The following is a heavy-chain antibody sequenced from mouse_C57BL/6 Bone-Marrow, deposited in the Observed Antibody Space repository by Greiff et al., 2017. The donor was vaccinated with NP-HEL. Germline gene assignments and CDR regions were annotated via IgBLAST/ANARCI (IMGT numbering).Heavy chain of an antibody. Sequence: QVQLKQSGPELVKPGASVKISCKASGYAFSSSWMNWVKQRPGTGLEWIGRIYPGDGDTNYNGKFKGKATLTADKSSSTAYMQLSSLTSEDSAVYFCARSGDYDEGYWGQGTTLTVSS. J-gene: IGHJ2*01. D-gene: IGHD2-4*01. V-gene: IGHV1-82*01. CDR1: GYAFSSSW. CDR3: ARSGDYDEGY. CDR2: IYPGDGDT.